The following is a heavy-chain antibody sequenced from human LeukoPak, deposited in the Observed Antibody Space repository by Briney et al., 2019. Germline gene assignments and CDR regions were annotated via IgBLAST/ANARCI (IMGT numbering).Heavy chain of an antibody. CDR1: GYSISSGYY. Sequence: SETLSLTCAVSGYSISSGYYWGWIRQPPGKGLEGIGSIYHSGSTYYNPSLKSRGTISVDTSKNQFSLKLSSVTAADTAVYYCARQFEQWLVPGEFDYWGQGTLVTVSS. D-gene: IGHD6-19*01. CDR2: IYHSGST. J-gene: IGHJ4*02. V-gene: IGHV4-38-2*01. CDR3: ARQFEQWLVPGEFDY.